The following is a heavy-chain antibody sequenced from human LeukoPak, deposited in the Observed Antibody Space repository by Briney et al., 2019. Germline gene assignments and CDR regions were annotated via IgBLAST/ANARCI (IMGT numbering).Heavy chain of an antibody. V-gene: IGHV3-9*01. CDR3: AKDSLYYYYGMDV. Sequence: HPGGSLRLSCAASGFTFYDYAMHWVRHAPGKGLEWVSGISWNSGSIGYADSVKGRFTISRDNAKNSLYLQMNSLRAEDTALYYCAKDSLYYYYGMDVWGQGTTVTVSS. CDR1: GFTFYDYA. CDR2: ISWNSGSI. J-gene: IGHJ6*02.